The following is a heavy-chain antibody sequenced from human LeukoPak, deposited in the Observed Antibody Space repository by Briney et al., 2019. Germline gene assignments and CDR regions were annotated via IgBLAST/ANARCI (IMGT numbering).Heavy chain of an antibody. CDR1: GGTFSSYA. V-gene: IGHV1-69*05. D-gene: IGHD3-22*01. J-gene: IGHJ5*02. CDR2: IIPIFGTA. Sequence: SVKVSCKASGGTFSSYAISWVRQAPGQGLEWMGGIIPIFGTANYAQKFQGRVTITTDESTSTAYMELGSLRSEDTAVYYCARDKGGYPSWFDPWGQRTLVTVSS. CDR3: ARDKGGYPSWFDP.